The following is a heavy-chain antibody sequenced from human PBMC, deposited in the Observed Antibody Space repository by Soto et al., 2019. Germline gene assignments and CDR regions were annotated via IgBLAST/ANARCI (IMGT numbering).Heavy chain of an antibody. V-gene: IGHV4-61*01. CDR3: AIPATYVFWGGEPHHNGKAV. D-gene: IGHD3-3*01. Sequence: SSETLSLPCTVSGGSVSSGSHYWGWIRQSPGKGLEWIGYIYNSGITKYNATLKSRGIISVDTSTNQFSLRLISVTAAETAVHFCAIPATYVFWGGEPHHNGKAVGGPGTTVTVPS. CDR1: GGSVSSGSHY. CDR2: IYNSGIT. J-gene: IGHJ6*02.